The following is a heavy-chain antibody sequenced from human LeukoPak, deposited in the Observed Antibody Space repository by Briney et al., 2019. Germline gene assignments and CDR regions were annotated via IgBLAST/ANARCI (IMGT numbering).Heavy chain of an antibody. J-gene: IGHJ4*02. CDR1: GDSMSDYF. V-gene: IGHV4-59*01. Sequence: SETLSLTCTVSGDSMSDYFWTWIRQPPGKGLEWIGYAADSGSTNYNPSLKSRVTISVDSSTNHFSLRLTSVTAADTAIYYCAAMTTVTTYSYFFDSWGQGTLFTVSS. CDR2: AADSGST. CDR3: AAMTTVTTYSYFFDS. D-gene: IGHD4-17*01.